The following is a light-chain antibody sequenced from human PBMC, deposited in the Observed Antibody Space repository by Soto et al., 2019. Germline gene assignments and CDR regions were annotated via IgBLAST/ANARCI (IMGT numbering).Light chain of an antibody. CDR1: QSISSY. CDR2: AAS. V-gene: IGKV1-39*01. CDR3: QQSYSTPRLT. J-gene: IGKJ4*01. Sequence: DIQMTQSPSSLSASVGDTVTNTCRASQSISSYLNWYQQKPGKAPKLLIYAASSLQSGVPSRFSGSGSGTDFTLTISSLQPEDFATYYCQQSYSTPRLTFGGGTKVEIK.